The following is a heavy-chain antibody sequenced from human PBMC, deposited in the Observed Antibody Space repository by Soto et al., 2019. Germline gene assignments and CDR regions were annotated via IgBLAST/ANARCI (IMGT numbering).Heavy chain of an antibody. J-gene: IGHJ4*02. Sequence: ASVKVSCKASGYTFTGYYMHWVRQAPGQGLEWMGWINPNNGGTNYAQKFQGRVTMTRDTSISTAYMELSRLRSDDTAVYYCSLSWYNPENYAFDYWGQGTRVTVSS. CDR3: SLSWYNPENYAFDY. V-gene: IGHV1-2*02. CDR2: INPNNGGT. CDR1: GYTFTGYY. D-gene: IGHD1-20*01.